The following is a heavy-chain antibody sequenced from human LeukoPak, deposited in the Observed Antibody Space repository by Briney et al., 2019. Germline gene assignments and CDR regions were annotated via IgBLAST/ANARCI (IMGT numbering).Heavy chain of an antibody. J-gene: IGHJ4*02. Sequence: GGSLRLSCAASGFTFSSYAMHWVRQAPGKGLEWVAVISYDGSNKYYADSVKGRFTISRDNSKNTLYLQMNSLRAEDTAVYYCARSQSREYYYDSSGYYGLVWGQGTLVTVSS. V-gene: IGHV3-30*04. CDR3: ARSQSREYYYDSSGYYGLV. CDR1: GFTFSSYA. D-gene: IGHD3-22*01. CDR2: ISYDGSNK.